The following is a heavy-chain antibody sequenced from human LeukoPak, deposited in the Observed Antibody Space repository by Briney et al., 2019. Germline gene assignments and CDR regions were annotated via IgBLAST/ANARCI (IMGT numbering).Heavy chain of an antibody. D-gene: IGHD5-12*01. V-gene: IGHV3-15*01. CDR1: GFTFSNAW. CDR2: IKSKTDGGTT. CDR3: AREVATGTVVDY. Sequence: GGSLRLSCAASGFTFSNAWMSWVRQAPGKGLEWVGRIKSKTDGGTTDYAAPVKGRFTISRDDSKNTLYLQMNSLRAEDTAVYYCAREVATGTVVDYWGQGTLVTVSS. J-gene: IGHJ4*02.